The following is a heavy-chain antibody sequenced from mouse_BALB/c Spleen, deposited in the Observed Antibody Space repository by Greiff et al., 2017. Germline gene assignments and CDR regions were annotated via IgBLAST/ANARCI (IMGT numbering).Heavy chain of an antibody. J-gene: IGHJ2*01. CDR2: ISNGGGST. V-gene: IGHV5-12-2*01. Sequence: EVKLMESGGGLVQPGGSLKLSCAASGFTFSSYTMSWVRQTPEKRLEWVAYISNGGGSTYYPDTVKGRFTISRDNAKNTLYLQMSSLKSEDTAMYYCARHRGFYYDSFDYWGQGTTLTVSS. CDR1: GFTFSSYT. CDR3: ARHRGFYYDSFDY. D-gene: IGHD2-4*01.